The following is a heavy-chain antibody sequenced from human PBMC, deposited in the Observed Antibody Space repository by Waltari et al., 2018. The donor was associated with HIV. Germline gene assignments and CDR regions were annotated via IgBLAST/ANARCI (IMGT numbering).Heavy chain of an antibody. D-gene: IGHD6-13*01. V-gene: IGHV3-23*01. Sequence: EVQLLESGGDLVQPGGSLRLSCAASGFTFSNYAIRWVRQAPGKGLEWVSAISGSAYSTYYAESVKGRFTISRDNSKNKLYLQMNSLRAEDTAVYFCVKEHQYSHTWYSYYGMDVWGQGTTVTVSS. CDR2: ISGSAYST. CDR3: VKEHQYSHTWYSYYGMDV. J-gene: IGHJ6*02. CDR1: GFTFSNYA.